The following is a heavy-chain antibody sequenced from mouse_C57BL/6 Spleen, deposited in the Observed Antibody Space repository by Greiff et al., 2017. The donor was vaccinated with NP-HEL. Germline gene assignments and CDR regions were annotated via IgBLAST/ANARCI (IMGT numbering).Heavy chain of an antibody. Sequence: EVQLVESGGGLVKPGGSLKLSCAASGFTFSDYGMHWVRPAPEKGLEWVAYISSGSSTIYYADTVKGRFTISRDNAKNTLFLQMTSQRSEDTAMYYCASGGSSAWFAYWGQGTLVTVAA. D-gene: IGHD1-1*02. CDR2: ISSGSSTI. CDR1: GFTFSDYG. J-gene: IGHJ3*01. CDR3: ASGGSSAWFAY. V-gene: IGHV5-17*01.